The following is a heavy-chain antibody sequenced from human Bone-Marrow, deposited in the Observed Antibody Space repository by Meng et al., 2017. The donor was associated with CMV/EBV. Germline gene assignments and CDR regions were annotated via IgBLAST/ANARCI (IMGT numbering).Heavy chain of an antibody. CDR1: GGSISSYY. CDR2: IYYSGST. Sequence: SETLSLTCTVSGGSISSYYWSWIRQPPGKGLEWIGYIYYSGSTNYNPSLKSRVTISVDTSKHQFSLKLSSVTAADTAVYYCAREGSGSYYYYGMDVWGQGTTVTVSS. D-gene: IGHD3-10*01. J-gene: IGHJ6*02. CDR3: AREGSGSYYYYGMDV. V-gene: IGHV4-59*01.